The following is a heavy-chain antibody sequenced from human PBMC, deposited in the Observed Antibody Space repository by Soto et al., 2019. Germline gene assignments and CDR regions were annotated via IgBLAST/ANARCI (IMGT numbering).Heavy chain of an antibody. Sequence: SLRLSCAASGFMFSGYGMHLVRQAPGKGLEWVTFIWYKGSNKYYADSVKGRFNISRDNAKNSLYLQMNSLRDEDTAMYYCARDTAVAVGVYWGQGTLVTVSS. V-gene: IGHV3-33*01. CDR1: GFMFSGYG. CDR2: IWYKGSNK. J-gene: IGHJ4*02. D-gene: IGHD2-15*01. CDR3: ARDTAVAVGVY.